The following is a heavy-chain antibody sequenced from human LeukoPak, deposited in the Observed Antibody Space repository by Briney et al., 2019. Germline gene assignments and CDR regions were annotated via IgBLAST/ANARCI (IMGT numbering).Heavy chain of an antibody. CDR1: GGSISSHF. CDR3: ASTVVAGSIYYFDY. CDR2: VYRSGNT. D-gene: IGHD6-19*01. V-gene: IGHV4-59*08. J-gene: IGHJ4*02. Sequence: PSETLSLTCTVSGGSISSHFWSWIRQPPGKGLEWIGYVYRSGNTFYNPSLQSRVTISIDSSKNQFSLKLTSVTAADTALYFCASTVVAGSIYYFDYWGQGTLVAVSS.